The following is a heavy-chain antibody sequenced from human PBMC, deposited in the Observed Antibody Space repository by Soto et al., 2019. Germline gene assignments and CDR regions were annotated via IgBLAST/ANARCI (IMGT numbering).Heavy chain of an antibody. D-gene: IGHD2-2*02. CDR2: ISPSGTI. CDR1: GFTFSSYE. J-gene: IGHJ3*02. Sequence: GESLKISCAASGFTFSSYEMNWVRQAPGKGLEWISYISPSGTIYYADSVRGRFTISRDNAKNPLYLQMDSLRAEDSTVYYCARGGYCVSTTCYSFNAFDIWGQGTVVTVSS. CDR3: ARGGYCVSTTCYSFNAFDI. V-gene: IGHV3-48*03.